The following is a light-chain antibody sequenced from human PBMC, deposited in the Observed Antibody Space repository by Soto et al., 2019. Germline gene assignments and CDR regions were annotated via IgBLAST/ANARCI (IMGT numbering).Light chain of an antibody. CDR1: ESINRH. J-gene: IGKJ5*01. V-gene: IGKV1-39*01. CDR3: QQSYSTLSIT. Sequence: DIQMTQSPSSLSASVGDRVTITCRASESINRHLNWYQQKPGKAPKLLIYAASSLQNGVPSRFSGSGSGTDCTLTISKLQPEDVATYYCQQSYSTLSITFGQGTRLEIK. CDR2: AAS.